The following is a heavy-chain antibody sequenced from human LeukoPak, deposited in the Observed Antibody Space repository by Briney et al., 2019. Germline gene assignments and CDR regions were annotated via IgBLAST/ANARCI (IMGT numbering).Heavy chain of an antibody. CDR3: ARVDTMVRGVIFGFDP. D-gene: IGHD3-10*01. Sequence: GASVKVSCKASGYTFTSYYMHWVRQAPGQGLEWMGIINPSGGSTSYAQKFRGRVTMTRDTSMSTVYMELSSLRSEDTAVYYCARVDTMVRGVIFGFDPWGQGTLVTVSS. CDR1: GYTFTSYY. J-gene: IGHJ5*02. V-gene: IGHV1-46*01. CDR2: INPSGGST.